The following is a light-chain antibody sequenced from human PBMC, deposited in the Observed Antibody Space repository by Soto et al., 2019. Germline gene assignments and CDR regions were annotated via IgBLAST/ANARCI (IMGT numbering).Light chain of an antibody. CDR1: QNVARNY. CDR3: QQRSNWPT. V-gene: IGKV3D-20*02. CDR2: DAS. J-gene: IGKJ1*01. Sequence: ENVFTQSPGTLSLSPGESATLTCRASQNVARNYLAWFQPTPGQAPSLLIYDASTTATGIPDRLSGSGSGTDFTLTISRLEPEDFAVYHCQQRSNWPTFGQGTKVDIK.